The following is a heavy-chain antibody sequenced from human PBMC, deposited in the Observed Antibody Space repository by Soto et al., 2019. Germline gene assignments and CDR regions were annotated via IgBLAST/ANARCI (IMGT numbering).Heavy chain of an antibody. J-gene: IGHJ2*01. V-gene: IGHV1-8*01. D-gene: IGHD2-15*01. CDR2: MNPNSGKA. CDR1: GYTFTSYD. CDR3: ARGLVVVSATYWSFEL. Sequence: QVQLVQSGAEVKKPGASVKVSCKASGYTFTSYDINWVRQAAGQGLEWIGWMNPNSGKAVYAQKFQGRVTMAGNTSISTAYMELSSLRSDDTAVYFCARGLVVVSATYWSFELWGRGTLVTVSS.